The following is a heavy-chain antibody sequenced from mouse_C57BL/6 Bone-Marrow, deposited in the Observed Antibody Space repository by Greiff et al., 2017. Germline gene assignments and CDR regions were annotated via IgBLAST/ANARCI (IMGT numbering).Heavy chain of an antibody. Sequence: VQLQQSGTVLARPGASVKMSCKTSGYTFTSYWMHWVKQRPGQGLEWIGAIYPGNSDTSYNQKFKGKATLTAEKSSSTAYMQLSSMTSEDSAVYFCARNGSSYEDYAMDYWGQGTSVTVSS. V-gene: IGHV1-5*01. D-gene: IGHD1-1*01. CDR1: GYTFTSYW. CDR3: ARNGSSYEDYAMDY. J-gene: IGHJ4*01. CDR2: IYPGNSDT.